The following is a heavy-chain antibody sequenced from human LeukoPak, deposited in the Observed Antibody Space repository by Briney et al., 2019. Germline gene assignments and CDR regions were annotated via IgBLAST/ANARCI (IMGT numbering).Heavy chain of an antibody. CDR3: ARTPYYDFWSGYYSASFDP. J-gene: IGHJ5*02. D-gene: IGHD3-3*01. V-gene: IGHV1-2*02. CDR1: VYTFTGYY. CDR2: INPNSGGT. Sequence: ASVKVSCKASVYTFTGYYMHWVRQAPGQGLEWMGWINPNSGGTNYAQKFQGRVTMTRDTSISTAYMELSRLRSDDTAVYYCARTPYYDFWSGYYSASFDPWGQGTLVTVSS.